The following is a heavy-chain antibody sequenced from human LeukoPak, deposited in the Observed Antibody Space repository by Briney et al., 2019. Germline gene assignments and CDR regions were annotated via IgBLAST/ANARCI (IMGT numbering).Heavy chain of an antibody. CDR1: GFTFSSYS. CDR3: AREVYYYGSGGKLGAFDI. Sequence: AGGSLRLSCAASGFTFSSYSMNWVRQAPGKGLEWVSYISSSSSTIYYADSVKGRFTISRDNAKNSLYLQMNSLRAEDTAVYYCAREVYYYGSGGKLGAFDIWGQGTMVTVSS. J-gene: IGHJ3*02. V-gene: IGHV3-48*04. CDR2: ISSSSSTI. D-gene: IGHD3-10*01.